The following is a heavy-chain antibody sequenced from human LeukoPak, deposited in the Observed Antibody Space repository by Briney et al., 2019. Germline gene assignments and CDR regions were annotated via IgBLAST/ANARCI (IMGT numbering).Heavy chain of an antibody. V-gene: IGHV4-30-2*01. CDR3: VSGNCRSTNCHDSFDV. CDR2: IYHSGYT. CDR1: GGSISSGSYS. Sequence: SETLSLTCAVSGGSISSGSYSWSWIRQPPGKGLEWIGYIYHSGYTHYNPSLKGRITIAVDRSKIQFYLKLDSVAAADTAVYYCVSGNCRSTNCHDSFDVWGQGTMVTVSS. J-gene: IGHJ3*01. D-gene: IGHD2-2*01.